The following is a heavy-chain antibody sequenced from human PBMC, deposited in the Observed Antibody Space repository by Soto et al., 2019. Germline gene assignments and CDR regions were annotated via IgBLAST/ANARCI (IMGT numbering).Heavy chain of an antibody. CDR3: VTHSWNY. Sequence: GGSLRLSCAASGFTFDDYAMHWVRQAPGKGLEWVSGSGCNNVSIGYADSVKGRFTISRDSSKNTLYLQMNGLSAEDTAVYYCVTHSWNYWGQGTLVTVSS. J-gene: IGHJ4*02. V-gene: IGHV3-9*01. CDR1: GFTFDDYA. CDR2: SGCNNVSI. D-gene: IGHD1-1*01.